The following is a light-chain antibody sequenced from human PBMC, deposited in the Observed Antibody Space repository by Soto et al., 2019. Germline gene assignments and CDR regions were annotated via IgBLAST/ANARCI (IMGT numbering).Light chain of an antibody. Sequence: QSVLTQPPSVSGAPGQRVTISCTGSSSNIGAGYDVYWYQQLPGTAPKLLIYGNSNRPSGVPDRFSGSKSGTSASLAITGLQAEDEADYYCQSYDSSLSGNYVFGTGTKVTVL. CDR1: SSNIGAGYD. J-gene: IGLJ1*01. CDR3: QSYDSSLSGNYV. V-gene: IGLV1-40*01. CDR2: GNS.